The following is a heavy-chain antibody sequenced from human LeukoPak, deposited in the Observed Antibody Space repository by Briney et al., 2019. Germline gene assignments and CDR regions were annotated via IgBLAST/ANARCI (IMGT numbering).Heavy chain of an antibody. J-gene: IGHJ6*02. CDR2: IIPIFGTA. CDR3: ASRYCASGVCSVTLYYYYGLHG. CDR1: GGTFSSYA. V-gene: IGHV1-69*13. D-gene: IGHD2-8*01. Sequence: SVKVSCKASGGTFSSYAISWVRQAPGQGLEWMGGIIPIFGTANYAQKFQGRVTITADESTSTAYMELSSLRSEETAVYYCASRYCASGVCSVTLYYYYGLHGWGQGTTVIVSS.